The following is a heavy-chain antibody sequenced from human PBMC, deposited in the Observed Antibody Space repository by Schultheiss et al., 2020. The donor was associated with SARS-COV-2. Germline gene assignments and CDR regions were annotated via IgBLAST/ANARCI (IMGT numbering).Heavy chain of an antibody. CDR2: INPSGGST. V-gene: IGHV1-46*01. J-gene: IGHJ4*02. Sequence: ASVKVSCKASGYTFTGYYMHWVRQAPGQGLEWMGIINPSGGSTSYAQKFQGRVTMTRDTSISTAYMELSRLRSDDTAVYYCAEGVGANRNLDYWGQGTLVTVSS. D-gene: IGHD1-26*01. CDR1: GYTFTGYY. CDR3: AEGVGANRNLDY.